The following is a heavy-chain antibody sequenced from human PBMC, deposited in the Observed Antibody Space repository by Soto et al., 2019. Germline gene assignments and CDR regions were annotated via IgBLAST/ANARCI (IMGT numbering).Heavy chain of an antibody. CDR1: GFTVSSNY. J-gene: IGHJ4*02. Sequence: LRLSCAASGFTVSSNYMSWVRQAPGKGLEWVSVIYSGGSTYYADSVKGRFTISRDNSKNTLYLQMNSLRAEDTAVYYCAREFWSGYYAYYFDYWGQGTLVTVSS. D-gene: IGHD3-3*01. CDR3: AREFWSGYYAYYFDY. V-gene: IGHV3-66*01. CDR2: IYSGGST.